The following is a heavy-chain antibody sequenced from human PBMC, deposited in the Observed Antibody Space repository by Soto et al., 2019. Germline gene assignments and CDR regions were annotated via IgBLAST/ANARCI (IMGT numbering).Heavy chain of an antibody. Sequence: ASVKVSCKASGYNFTNHGISWVRQAPGQGLEWMGWISAYNGNTNYAQKLQGRVTMTTDTSTSTAYMELRSLRSDDTAVYYCARDLPHYDFWSGYNYGMDVWGQGTAVTVSS. CDR3: ARDLPHYDFWSGYNYGMDV. CDR2: ISAYNGNT. CDR1: GYNFTNHG. J-gene: IGHJ6*02. D-gene: IGHD3-3*01. V-gene: IGHV1-18*01.